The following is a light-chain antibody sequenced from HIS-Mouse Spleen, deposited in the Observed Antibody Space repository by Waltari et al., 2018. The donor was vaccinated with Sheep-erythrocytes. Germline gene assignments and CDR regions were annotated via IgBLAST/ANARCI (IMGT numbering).Light chain of an antibody. CDR2: EVS. Sequence: QSALTQPASVSGSPGQSITISCTGTSSDAGGYNYVSWYQQHPGKAPKLMIYEVSNRPSGVSNRFSGSKSGNTASLTISGLQAEDEADYYCSSYTSSSTVVFSGGTKLTVL. CDR1: SSDAGGYNY. V-gene: IGLV2-14*01. J-gene: IGLJ2*01. CDR3: SSYTSSSTVV.